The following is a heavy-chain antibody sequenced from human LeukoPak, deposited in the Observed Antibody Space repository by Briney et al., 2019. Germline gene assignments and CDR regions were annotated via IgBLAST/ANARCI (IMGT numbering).Heavy chain of an antibody. J-gene: IGHJ3*02. CDR2: IRYDGNNK. CDR3: AKDGVAFDI. V-gene: IGHV3-30*02. D-gene: IGHD3-16*01. CDR1: GFTFSNYG. Sequence: PGGSLRLSCGASGFTFSNYGMNWVRQAPGKGLEWVAFIRYDGNNKYYADSVKGRFTISRDNSKNTLYLHMNSLRAEDTAVYYCAKDGVAFDIWGQGTMVTVSS.